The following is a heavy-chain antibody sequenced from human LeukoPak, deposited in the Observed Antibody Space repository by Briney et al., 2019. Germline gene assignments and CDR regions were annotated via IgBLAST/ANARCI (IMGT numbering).Heavy chain of an antibody. Sequence: PGGSLRLSCAASGFTFSSYAMSWVRQAPGKGLEWVSAISGSGGSTYYADSVKGRFTISRDNSKNTLYLQMNSLRAEDTAVYYCAKGKGGIVVVPDDYWGQGTLVSVSS. CDR1: GFTFSSYA. D-gene: IGHD3-22*01. CDR3: AKGKGGIVVVPDDY. CDR2: ISGSGGST. J-gene: IGHJ4*02. V-gene: IGHV3-23*01.